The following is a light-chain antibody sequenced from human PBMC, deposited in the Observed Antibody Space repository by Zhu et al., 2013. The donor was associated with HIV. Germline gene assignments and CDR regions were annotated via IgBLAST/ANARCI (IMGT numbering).Light chain of an antibody. J-gene: IGKJ3*01. CDR1: QDIGRY. CDR3: LQHNSYPFT. CDR2: AAS. V-gene: IGKV1-9*01. Sequence: DIQLTQSPSFLSASVGDRVIIACRASQDIGRYLAWYQQKSGKAPKRLIYAASNLQSGVPSRFSGSGSGTEFTLTISSLQPEDFASYYCLQHNSYPFTFGPGTKVDIK.